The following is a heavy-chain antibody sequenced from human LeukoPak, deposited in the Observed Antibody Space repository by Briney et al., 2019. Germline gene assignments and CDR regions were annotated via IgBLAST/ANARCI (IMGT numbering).Heavy chain of an antibody. J-gene: IGHJ4*02. Sequence: SETLSLTCTVSGGSISSYYWSWIRQPPGKGLEWIGYIYYSGSTNYNPSLKSRVTISVDTSKNQFSLKLSSVTAADTAVYYCARGVAMYYYDSSGYYYFDYWGQGTLVTFSS. D-gene: IGHD3-22*01. CDR2: IYYSGST. V-gene: IGHV4-59*01. CDR3: ARGVAMYYYDSSGYYYFDY. CDR1: GGSISSYY.